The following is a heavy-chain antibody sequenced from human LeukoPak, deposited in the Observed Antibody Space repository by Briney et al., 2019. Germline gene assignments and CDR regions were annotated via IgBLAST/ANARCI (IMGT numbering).Heavy chain of an antibody. V-gene: IGHV3-30*02. CDR1: GFTFSSYS. CDR3: ARADDAFDI. J-gene: IGHJ3*02. Sequence: GGSLRLSCAASGFTFSSYSMNWVRQAPGKGLEWVTFIRYDETNKYYADSVKGRFTISRDNSKNTLYLQMNSLRAEDTAVYYCARADDAFDIWGQGTMVTVSS. CDR2: IRYDETNK.